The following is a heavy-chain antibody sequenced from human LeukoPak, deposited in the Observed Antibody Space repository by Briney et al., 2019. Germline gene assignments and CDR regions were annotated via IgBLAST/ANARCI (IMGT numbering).Heavy chain of an antibody. CDR2: ISHIGRH. V-gene: IGHV4-59*08. CDR3: ARHSAGPIWSGGNWFDP. J-gene: IGHJ5*02. D-gene: IGHD3-3*01. Sequence: SETLSLICAVSGDSFSSHYWTWLRQSPGRALEWIGYISHIGRHIYNPSLKSRVAISIDTCKNQFSLKLSSVTAADTAVYYCARHSAGPIWSGGNWFDPWGQGTLVTVSS. CDR1: GDSFSSHY.